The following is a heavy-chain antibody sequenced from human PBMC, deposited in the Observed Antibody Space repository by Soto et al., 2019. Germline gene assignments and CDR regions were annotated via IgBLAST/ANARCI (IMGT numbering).Heavy chain of an antibody. D-gene: IGHD2-2*01. J-gene: IGHJ5*02. Sequence: ASVKVSCKASGGTFSSYAISWVRQAPGQGLEWMGGIIPIFGTANYAQKFQGRVTITADESTSTAYMELSSLRSEDTAVYYCARGIWRYCSSTSCFRWFDPWGQGTLVTV. V-gene: IGHV1-69*13. CDR3: ARGIWRYCSSTSCFRWFDP. CDR1: GGTFSSYA. CDR2: IIPIFGTA.